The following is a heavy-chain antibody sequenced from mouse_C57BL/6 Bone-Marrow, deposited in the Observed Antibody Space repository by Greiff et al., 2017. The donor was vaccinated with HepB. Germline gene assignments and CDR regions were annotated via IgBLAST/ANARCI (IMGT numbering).Heavy chain of an antibody. CDR2: ISYDGSN. CDR1: GYSITSGYY. J-gene: IGHJ1*03. D-gene: IGHD1-1*01. Sequence: VQLKESGPGLVKPSQSLSLTCSVTGYSITSGYYWNWIRQFPGNKLEWMGYISYDGSNNYNPSLKNRISITRDTSKNQFFLKLNSVTTEDTATYYCARDCGLTTVVARYWYFDVWGTGTTVTVSS. V-gene: IGHV3-6*01. CDR3: ARDCGLTTVVARYWYFDV.